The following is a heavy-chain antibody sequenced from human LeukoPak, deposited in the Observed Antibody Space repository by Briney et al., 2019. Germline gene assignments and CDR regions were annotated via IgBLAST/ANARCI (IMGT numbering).Heavy chain of an antibody. Sequence: SETLSLTCTVSGGSVSSGSYYWSRIRQPPGKGLEWIGYIYYSGSTNYNPSLKSRVTISVDTSKNQFSLKLSSVTAADTAVYYCARVTVGASWFDYWGQGTLVTVSS. CDR3: ARVTVGASWFDY. J-gene: IGHJ4*02. D-gene: IGHD1-26*01. CDR2: IYYSGST. V-gene: IGHV4-61*01. CDR1: GGSVSSGSYY.